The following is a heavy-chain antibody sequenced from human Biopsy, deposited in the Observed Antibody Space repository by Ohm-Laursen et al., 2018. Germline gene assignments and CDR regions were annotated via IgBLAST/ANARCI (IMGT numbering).Heavy chain of an antibody. CDR2: TYKGGNT. CDR1: GASITSYY. Sequence: TLSLTCTVSGASITSYYWSWIRQPPGKGLEWIGHTYKGGNTNHNPSLKSRVSMSVDTSKNQLSLRLRSLTAADTAVYYCARDLPSSYDFAMDVWGQGTTVTVSS. V-gene: IGHV4-4*07. CDR3: ARDLPSSYDFAMDV. J-gene: IGHJ6*02.